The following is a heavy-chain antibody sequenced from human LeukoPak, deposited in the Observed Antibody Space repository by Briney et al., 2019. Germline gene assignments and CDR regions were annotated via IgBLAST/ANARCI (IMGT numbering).Heavy chain of an antibody. CDR3: ARYSSYWSFDY. CDR2: IYYSVST. D-gene: IGHD6-19*01. J-gene: IGHJ4*02. CDR1: GGSISSYY. V-gene: IGHV4-59*01. Sequence: PSETLSLTCTVSGGSISSYYWSWIRQPPGKGLEWIGYIYYSVSTNYNPSLKSRVTISVETSKNQYSLKLSSVTAADTAVYYCARYSSYWSFDYWGQGTLVTVSS.